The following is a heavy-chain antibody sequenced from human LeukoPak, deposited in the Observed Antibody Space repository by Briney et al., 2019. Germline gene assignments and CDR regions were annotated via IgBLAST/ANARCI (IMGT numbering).Heavy chain of an antibody. CDR3: TRDRGTYNWFDP. CDR1: GFXFSGSA. J-gene: IGHJ5*02. D-gene: IGHD2-15*01. Sequence: PGGSLKLSCVASGFXFSGSAVHWVRQSSRKGLEWVGHIDKKDNLYATAYAESVKGRFTISRDDSKDTAFLHMDSLKTEDTALYYCTRDRGTYNWFDPWGQGTLVTVSS. CDR2: IDKKDNLYAT. V-gene: IGHV3-73*01.